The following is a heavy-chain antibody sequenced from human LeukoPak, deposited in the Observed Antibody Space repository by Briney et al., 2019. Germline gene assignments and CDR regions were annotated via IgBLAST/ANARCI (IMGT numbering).Heavy chain of an antibody. CDR2: VSADGVV. CDR1: GFSFGSYA. Sequence: GGSLRLSCTASGFSFGSYAMGWVRQAPGRGLEWVSTVSADGVVWYSDTVRGRSTISRDNSKNTVSLQMKSLRADGTAVYFCARDRAYPRDQFDCWGQGTLVTVSS. D-gene: IGHD2-2*01. J-gene: IGHJ4*02. V-gene: IGHV3-23*01. CDR3: ARDRAYPRDQFDC.